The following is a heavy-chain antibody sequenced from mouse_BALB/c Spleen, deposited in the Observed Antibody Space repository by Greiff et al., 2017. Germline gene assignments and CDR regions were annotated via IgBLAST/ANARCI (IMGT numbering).Heavy chain of an antibody. CDR1: GFTFSSYG. V-gene: IGHV5-6*01. J-gene: IGHJ4*01. CDR2: ISSGGSYT. D-gene: IGHD1-2*01. Sequence: EVKLMESGGDLVKPGGSLKLSCAASGFTFSSYGMSWVRQTPDKRLEWVATISSGGSYTYYPDSVKGRFTISRDNAKNTLYLQMSSLKSEDTAMYYCATLLRYAMDYWGQGTSVTVSS. CDR3: ATLLRYAMDY.